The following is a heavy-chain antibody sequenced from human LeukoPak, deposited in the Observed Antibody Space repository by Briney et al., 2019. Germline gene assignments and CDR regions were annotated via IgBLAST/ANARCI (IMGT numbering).Heavy chain of an antibody. CDR3: ARTRADILTGYPYFDY. D-gene: IGHD3-9*01. CDR1: GFTYSSYW. V-gene: IGHV3-7*01. Sequence: GGSLRLSCAASGFTYSSYWMSWVRQAPGKALEWVANIKQDGSEKYYVDSVKGRFTISRDNAKNSLYLQMNSLRAEDTAVYYCARTRADILTGYPYFDYWGQGTLVTVSS. J-gene: IGHJ4*02. CDR2: IKQDGSEK.